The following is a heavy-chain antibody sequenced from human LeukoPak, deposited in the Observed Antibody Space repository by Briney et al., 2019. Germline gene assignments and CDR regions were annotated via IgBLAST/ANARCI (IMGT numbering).Heavy chain of an antibody. CDR2: IKQDGSEK. CDR3: ASYSEPTYCSSTSCYPGDAFDI. CDR1: GFTFSSYW. D-gene: IGHD2-2*01. Sequence: PGGSLRLSCAASGFTFSSYWMSWVRQAPGKGLEWVANIKQDGSEKYYVDSVKGRFTISRDNAKNSLYLQMNSLRAEDTAVYYCASYSEPTYCSSTSCYPGDAFDIWGQGTMVTVSS. V-gene: IGHV3-7*01. J-gene: IGHJ3*02.